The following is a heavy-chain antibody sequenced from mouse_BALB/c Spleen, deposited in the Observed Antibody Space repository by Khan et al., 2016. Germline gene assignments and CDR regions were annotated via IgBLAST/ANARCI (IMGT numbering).Heavy chain of an antibody. J-gene: IGHJ1*01. V-gene: IGHV3-2*02. CDR1: GYSITSDYA. D-gene: IGHD1-1*01. CDR3: ARNLHYFGSSYWYFDV. Sequence: VQLQQPGPGLVKPSQSLSLTCTVTGYSITSDYAWNWFRQFPGNKLEWMGYIGYSGSTSYNPSLKSRISITRDTSRNQFFLQLNSVTTEDTSTYYCARNLHYFGSSYWYFDVWGAGTTVTVSS. CDR2: IGYSGST.